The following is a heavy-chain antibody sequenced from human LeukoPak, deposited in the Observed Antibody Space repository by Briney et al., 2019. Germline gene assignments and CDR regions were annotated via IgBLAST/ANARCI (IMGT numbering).Heavy chain of an antibody. D-gene: IGHD3-22*01. CDR3: TTASGRYYYDSSGYYNFDY. V-gene: IGHV3-15*01. J-gene: IGHJ4*02. CDR2: IKSKTDGGTT. CDR1: GCTFSNAW. Sequence: GGSLRLSCAASGCTFSNAWMSWVRQAPGKGLEWVGRIKSKTDGGTTDYAAPVKGRFTISRDDSKNTLYLQMNSLKTEDTAVYYCTTASGRYYYDSSGYYNFDYWGQGTLVTVSS.